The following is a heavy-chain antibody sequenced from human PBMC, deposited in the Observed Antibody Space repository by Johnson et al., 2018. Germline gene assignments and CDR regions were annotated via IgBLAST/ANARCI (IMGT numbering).Heavy chain of an antibody. CDR2: IWYDGSNK. D-gene: IGHD4-17*01. CDR1: GFTFSSYG. V-gene: IGHV3-30*18. Sequence: QVQLVQSGGGVVQPGRSXRLSCAASGFTFSSYGMHWVRQAPGKGLEWVAVIWYDGSNKYYADSVKGRFTISRDNSKNTLYLQMNSLRAEDTAVYYCAKDMTTVTTAYFQHWGQGTLVTVSS. J-gene: IGHJ1*01. CDR3: AKDMTTVTTAYFQH.